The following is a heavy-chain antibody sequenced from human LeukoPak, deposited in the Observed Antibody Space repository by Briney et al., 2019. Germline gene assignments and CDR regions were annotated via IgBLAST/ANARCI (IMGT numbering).Heavy chain of an antibody. CDR1: GFTFTSSA. CDR2: IVVGSGNT. Sequence: SVKVSCKASGFTFTSSAMQWVRQARGQRLEWIGWIVVGSGNTNYAQKFQERVTITRDMSTSTAYMELSSLRSEDTAVYYCAAGEEVVAATLSYYYYGMDVWGQGTTVTVSS. D-gene: IGHD2-15*01. CDR3: AAGEEVVAATLSYYYYGMDV. J-gene: IGHJ6*02. V-gene: IGHV1-58*02.